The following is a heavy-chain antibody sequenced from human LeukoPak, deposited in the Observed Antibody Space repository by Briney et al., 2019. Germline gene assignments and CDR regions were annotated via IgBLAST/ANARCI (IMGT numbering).Heavy chain of an antibody. D-gene: IGHD2-15*01. CDR2: IRGSGRDS. CDR3: ARSGTPDSLDMYFDL. V-gene: IGHV3-23*01. J-gene: IGHJ4*02. Sequence: AGGSLRLSCAASGFTFSNYAMSWVRQAPGKGLVWVSSIRGSGRDSYYADPAKGRFTISRDNSKNILYLQMNSLRVDDAAVYYCARSGTPDSLDMYFDLWGQGTLVTVSS. CDR1: GFTFSNYA.